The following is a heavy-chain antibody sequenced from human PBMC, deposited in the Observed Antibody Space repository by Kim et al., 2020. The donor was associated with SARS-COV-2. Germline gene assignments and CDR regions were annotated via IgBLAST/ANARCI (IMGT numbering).Heavy chain of an antibody. J-gene: IGHJ4*02. CDR1: GYTFTSYA. CDR3: ARDKSGYDFPGF. V-gene: IGHV1-3*01. Sequence: ASVKVSCKASGYTFTSYAMHWVRQAPGQRLEWMGWINAGNGNTKYSQKFQGRVTITRDTSASTAYMELSSLRSEDTAVYYCARDKSGYDFPGFWGQGTLVTVSS. CDR2: INAGNGNT. D-gene: IGHD5-12*01.